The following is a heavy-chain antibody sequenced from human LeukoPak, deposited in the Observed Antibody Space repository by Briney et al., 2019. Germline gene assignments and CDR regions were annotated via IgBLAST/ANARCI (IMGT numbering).Heavy chain of an antibody. D-gene: IGHD2-8*01. CDR2: INHSGST. Sequence: SETLSLTCAVYGGSFSGYYWSWIRQPPGKGLEWIGEINHSGSTNYNPSLKSRGTISVDTSKNQFSLKLSSVTAADTAVYYCARGIPRYYVYATLDYFDYWGQGTLVTVSS. CDR1: GGSFSGYY. J-gene: IGHJ4*02. V-gene: IGHV4-34*01. CDR3: ARGIPRYYVYATLDYFDY.